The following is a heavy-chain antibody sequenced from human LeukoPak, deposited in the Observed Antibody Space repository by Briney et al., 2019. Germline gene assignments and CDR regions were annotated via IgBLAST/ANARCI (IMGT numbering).Heavy chain of an antibody. CDR1: GYTFNHYG. D-gene: IGHD5/OR15-5a*01. Sequence: ASVKVSRKASGYTFNHYGISWTRQAPGQGLEWMGWISCYNGDTRYAQNFKGRVTMTTDTSTSTVYMEVRSLTSDDTAVYYCARDPTNTSGYRVYHDYWGQGALVTVSS. V-gene: IGHV1-18*01. CDR3: ARDPTNTSGYRVYHDY. J-gene: IGHJ4*02. CDR2: ISCYNGDT.